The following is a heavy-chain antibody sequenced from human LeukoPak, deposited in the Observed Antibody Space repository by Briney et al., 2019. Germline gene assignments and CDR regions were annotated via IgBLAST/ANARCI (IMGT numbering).Heavy chain of an antibody. D-gene: IGHD3-22*01. CDR2: IGTAGDT. CDR3: AREGGVDSSGYSDASDI. CDR1: GFTFSSYA. J-gene: IGHJ3*02. V-gene: IGHV3-13*01. Sequence: PGGSLRLSCAASGFTFSSYAMSWVRQAPGKGLEWVSAIGTAGDTYYPGSVKGRFTISRENAKNSLYLQMNSLRAGDTAVYYCAREGGVDSSGYSDASDIWGQGTMVTVSS.